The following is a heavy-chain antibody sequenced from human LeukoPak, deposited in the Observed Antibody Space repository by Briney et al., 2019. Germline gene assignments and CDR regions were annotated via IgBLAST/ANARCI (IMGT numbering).Heavy chain of an antibody. CDR3: AKDGGGETYFDY. D-gene: IGHD3-16*01. V-gene: IGHV3-21*04. Sequence: GSLRLSCAASGFTFSSYSMNWVRQAPGKGLEWVSSISSSSSYIYYADSVKGRFTISRDNSKNTLYLQMNSLRAEDTAVYYCAKDGGGETYFDYWGQGTLVTVSS. CDR1: GFTFSSYS. CDR2: ISSSSSYI. J-gene: IGHJ4*02.